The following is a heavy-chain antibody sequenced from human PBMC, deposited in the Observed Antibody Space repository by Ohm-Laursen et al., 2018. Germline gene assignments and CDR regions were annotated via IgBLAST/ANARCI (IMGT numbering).Heavy chain of an antibody. V-gene: IGHV3-30*03. D-gene: IGHD5/OR15-5a*01. Sequence: SLRLSCAASGFTFSSYGMHWVRQAPGKGLEWVAVISYDGSNKYYADSMKGRFTISRDNSKNTLYLQMNILRAEDTAVYYCASRLRSGMDVWGQGTTVTVSS. CDR2: ISYDGSNK. CDR3: ASRLRSGMDV. J-gene: IGHJ6*02. CDR1: GFTFSSYG.